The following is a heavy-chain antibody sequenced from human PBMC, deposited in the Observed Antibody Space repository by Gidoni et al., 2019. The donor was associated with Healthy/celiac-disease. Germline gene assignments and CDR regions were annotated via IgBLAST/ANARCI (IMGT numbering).Heavy chain of an antibody. D-gene: IGHD3-22*01. CDR3: ARGYYDSSGPVDY. J-gene: IGHJ4*02. V-gene: IGHV3-66*01. CDR2: IYSGGST. Sequence: EVQLVESGGGLVPPGGSLRLSCAASGFTVSSNYMSWVRQAPGKGLEWVSVIYSGGSTYYADSVKGRFTISRDNSKNTLYLQMNSLRAEDTAVYYCARGYYDSSGPVDYWGQGTLVTVSS. CDR1: GFTVSSNY.